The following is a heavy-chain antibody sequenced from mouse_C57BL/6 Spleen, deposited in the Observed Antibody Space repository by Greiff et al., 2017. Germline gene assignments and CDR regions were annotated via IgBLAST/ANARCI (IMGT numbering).Heavy chain of an antibody. V-gene: IGHV1-82*01. D-gene: IGHD1-1*01. CDR1: GYAFSSSW. J-gene: IGHJ1*03. Sequence: QVQLQQSGPELVKPGASVKISCKASGYAFSSSWMNWVKQRPGKGLEWIGRIYPGDGDTNYNGKFKGKATLTADKSSSTAYMQLSSLTSEDSAVYFCARIDYYGSSHWYFDVWGTGTTVTVPS. CDR3: ARIDYYGSSHWYFDV. CDR2: IYPGDGDT.